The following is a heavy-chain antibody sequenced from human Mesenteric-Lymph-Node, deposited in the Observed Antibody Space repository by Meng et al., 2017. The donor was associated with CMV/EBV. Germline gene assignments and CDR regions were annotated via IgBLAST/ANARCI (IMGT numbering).Heavy chain of an antibody. CDR2: ISSSSGHI. V-gene: IGHV3-21*01. D-gene: IGHD1-7*01. CDR3: VRDLGVSGTTDYFDY. CDR1: GSRFSGYS. J-gene: IGHJ4*02. Sequence: SGSRFSGYSMNWVRQAPGKGLEWLSAISSSSGHIHYADSMKGRFTISRDNAKNSLYLQMDSLRAEDTGVYYCVRDLGVSGTTDYFDYWGQGTLVTVSS.